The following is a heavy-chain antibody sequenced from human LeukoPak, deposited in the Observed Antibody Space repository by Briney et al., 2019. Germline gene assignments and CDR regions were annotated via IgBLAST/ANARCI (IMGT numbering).Heavy chain of an antibody. Sequence: ASVKASCKASGYTFTGYYMHWVRQAPGQGLEWMGRINPNSGGTNYAQKFQGRVTMTRDTSISTAYMELSRLRSDDTAMYYCARDPYYYDSSGYSFHPWGQGTLVTVSS. D-gene: IGHD3-22*01. J-gene: IGHJ5*02. CDR2: INPNSGGT. V-gene: IGHV1-2*06. CDR1: GYTFTGYY. CDR3: ARDPYYYDSSGYSFHP.